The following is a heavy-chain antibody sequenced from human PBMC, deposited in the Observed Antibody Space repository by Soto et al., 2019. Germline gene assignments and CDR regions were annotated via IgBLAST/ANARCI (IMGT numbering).Heavy chain of an antibody. J-gene: IGHJ5*02. D-gene: IGHD2-2*01. V-gene: IGHV1-2*02. Sequence: ASVKFSCKASGYTFTGYYMHWVRQAPGQGLEWMGWINPNSGGTNYAQKFQGRVTMTRDTSISTAYMELSRLRSDDTAVYYCARVVPGAEAWFGPWGQGTLVTVSS. CDR3: ARVVPGAEAWFGP. CDR2: INPNSGGT. CDR1: GYTFTGYY.